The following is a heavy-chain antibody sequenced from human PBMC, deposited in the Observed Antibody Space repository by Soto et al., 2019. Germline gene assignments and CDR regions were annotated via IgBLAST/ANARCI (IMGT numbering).Heavy chain of an antibody. J-gene: IGHJ5*02. V-gene: IGHV4-31*03. Sequence: PSETLSLTCTVSGGSISSGGYYWSWIRQRPGKGLEWIGYIYYSGSTYYNPSLKSRVTISVDTSKNQFSLKLSSVTAADTAVYYCAREQSYYGFWSTRCDWFDPWGQGTLVTVSS. CDR1: GGSISSGGYY. CDR2: IYYSGST. CDR3: AREQSYYGFWSTRCDWFDP. D-gene: IGHD3-3*01.